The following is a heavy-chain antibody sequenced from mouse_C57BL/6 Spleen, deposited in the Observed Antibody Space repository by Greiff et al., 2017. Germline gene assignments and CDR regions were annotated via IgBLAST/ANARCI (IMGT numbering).Heavy chain of an antibody. Sequence: EVQLQQSGPELVKPGASVKISCKASGYTFTDYYMNWVKQSHGKSLEWIGDINPNNGGTSYNQKFKGKATLTVDKSSSTAYMELRSLASEDSAVYYCASGDGYYGHFDYWGQGTTRTVSS. D-gene: IGHD2-3*01. J-gene: IGHJ2*01. CDR3: ASGDGYYGHFDY. CDR1: GYTFTDYY. CDR2: INPNNGGT. V-gene: IGHV1-26*01.